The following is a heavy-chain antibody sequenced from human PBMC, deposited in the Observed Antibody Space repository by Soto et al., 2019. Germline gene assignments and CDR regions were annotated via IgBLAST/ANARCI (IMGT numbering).Heavy chain of an antibody. J-gene: IGHJ6*02. CDR3: TTVSGYYYGSGSYYVYYYGLDV. CDR1: GFTFSNAW. Sequence: GGSLRLSCAASGFTFSNAWMNWVRQAPGKGLEWVGRIKSKTDGGTTDYAAPVKGRFTISRDDSKNTLYLQMNSLKTEDTAVYYCTTVSGYYYGSGSYYVYYYGLDVWGQGTTVTVSS. V-gene: IGHV3-15*07. D-gene: IGHD3-10*01. CDR2: IKSKTDGGTT.